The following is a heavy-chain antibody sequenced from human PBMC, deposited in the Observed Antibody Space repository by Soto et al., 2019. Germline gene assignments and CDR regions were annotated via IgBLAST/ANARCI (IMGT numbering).Heavy chain of an antibody. CDR2: INHSGST. Sequence: PSETLSLTCAVYGGSLSGYYWSWIRQPPGKGLEWIGEINHSGSTNYKPSLKSRVTVSMDTSKNQFSLNLSSVTAADTAVYYCVRGSYLSSSHIGYWGQGTLVTVSS. J-gene: IGHJ4*02. CDR1: GGSLSGYY. V-gene: IGHV4-34*01. CDR3: VRGSYLSSSHIGY. D-gene: IGHD6-6*01.